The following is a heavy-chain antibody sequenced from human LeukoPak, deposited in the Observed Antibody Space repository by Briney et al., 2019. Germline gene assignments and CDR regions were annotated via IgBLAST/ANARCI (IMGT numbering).Heavy chain of an antibody. CDR1: GGSISTYY. J-gene: IGHJ6*03. V-gene: IGHV4-59*12. CDR2: IYYSGST. D-gene: IGHD3-3*01. CDR3: ARDRSPNDFWNPQFYYYMDV. Sequence: PSETLSLTCTVSGGSISTYYWTWIRQPPGKGLEWIGYIYYSGSTNYNPSLKSRVTISVDTSKNQFSLKLSSVTAADTAVYYCARDRSPNDFWNPQFYYYMDVWGKGTTVTVSS.